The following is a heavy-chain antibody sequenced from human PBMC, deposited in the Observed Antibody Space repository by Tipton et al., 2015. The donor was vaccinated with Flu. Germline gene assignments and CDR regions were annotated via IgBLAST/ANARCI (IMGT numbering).Heavy chain of an antibody. J-gene: IGHJ6*02. V-gene: IGHV3-9*01. CDR3: ARAVGTVTDFYYGMDV. D-gene: IGHD4-17*01. Sequence: SLRLSCAASGLTFDSYDMNWVRQAPGKGLEWVSGISWNSATKVYADSVKGRFTISRDNAKNSLYLQMNSLRAEDTAVYYCARAVGTVTDFYYGMDVWGQGTTVTVSS. CDR1: GLTFDSYD. CDR2: ISWNSATK.